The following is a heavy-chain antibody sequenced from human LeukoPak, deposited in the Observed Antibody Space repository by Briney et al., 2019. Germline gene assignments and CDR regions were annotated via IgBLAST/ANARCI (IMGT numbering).Heavy chain of an antibody. CDR3: ARTSEGGYTYGYFYYYYMDV. D-gene: IGHD5-18*01. J-gene: IGHJ6*03. CDR2: IYYSGST. V-gene: IGHV4-59*01. Sequence: SETLSLTCTVSGGSISSYYWSWIRQPPGKGLEWIGYIYYSGSTNYNPSLKSRVTISVDTSKNQFSLKLTSVTAADTAVYYCARTSEGGYTYGYFYYYYMDVWGKGTTVTISS. CDR1: GGSISSYY.